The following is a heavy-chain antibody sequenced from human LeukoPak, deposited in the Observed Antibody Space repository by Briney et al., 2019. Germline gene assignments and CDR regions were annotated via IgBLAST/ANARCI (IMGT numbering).Heavy chain of an antibody. CDR2: ISGSGISI. J-gene: IGHJ4*02. CDR3: ARGYSSPWDRYFDY. V-gene: IGHV3-11*04. CDR1: GFTFSDYY. Sequence: GGSLRLSCAASGFTFSDYYMTWIRQAPGKGLEWVSYISGSGISIFYADSVKGRFTISRDNAKNSLYLQMNSLRAEDTAVYYCARGYSSPWDRYFDYWGQGTLVTVSS. D-gene: IGHD6-19*01.